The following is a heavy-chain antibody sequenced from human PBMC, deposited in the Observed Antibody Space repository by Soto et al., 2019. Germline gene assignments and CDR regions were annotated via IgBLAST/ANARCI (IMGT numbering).Heavy chain of an antibody. CDR2: IIPIFGTA. CDR1: GGTFSSYA. D-gene: IGHD3-22*01. Sequence: GASVKVSCKASGGTFSSYAISWVRQAPGQGLEWMGGIIPIFGTANYAQKFQGRVTITADESTRTAYMERSSLRSEDTAVYYCARAPYYYDSSGYFWFDPWGQGTLVTVSS. V-gene: IGHV1-69*13. J-gene: IGHJ5*02. CDR3: ARAPYYYDSSGYFWFDP.